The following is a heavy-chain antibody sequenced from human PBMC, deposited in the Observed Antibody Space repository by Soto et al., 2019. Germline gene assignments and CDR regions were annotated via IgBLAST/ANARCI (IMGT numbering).Heavy chain of an antibody. CDR2: ISGESATI. D-gene: IGHD1-20*01. V-gene: IGHV3-23*01. J-gene: IGHJ4*02. CDR3: VKLNWNDNNAC. Sequence: GGSLRLSCAASGFTFTSHPLSWVRQAPGKGLEWVSAISGESATIDYADSVKGRFTISRDYSDNTVYLQMNSPRAEDTAVYHCVKLNWNDNNACWGQGTLVTVSS. CDR1: GFTFTSHP.